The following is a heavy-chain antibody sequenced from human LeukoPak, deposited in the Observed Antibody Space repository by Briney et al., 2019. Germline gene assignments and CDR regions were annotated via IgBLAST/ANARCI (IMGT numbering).Heavy chain of an antibody. CDR3: ARGSGGSGSYE. J-gene: IGHJ4*02. Sequence: TSETLSLTCAVYGGSFSGYYWSWIRQPPGKGLEWIGEINHSGSTNYNPSLKSRVTISVDTSKNQFSLKLSSVTAADTAVYYCARGSGGSGSYEWGQGIRVTVSS. CDR2: INHSGST. D-gene: IGHD3-10*01. V-gene: IGHV4-34*01. CDR1: GGSFSGYY.